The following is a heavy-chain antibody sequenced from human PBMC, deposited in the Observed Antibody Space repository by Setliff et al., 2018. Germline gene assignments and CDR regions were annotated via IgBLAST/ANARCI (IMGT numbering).Heavy chain of an antibody. CDR2: MIVSGGA. CDR3: ARGPDLTAVGATYFYGMDV. J-gene: IGHJ6*02. V-gene: IGHV4-4*07. D-gene: IGHD6-19*01. CDR1: GGSVTESF. Sequence: SETLSLTCTVSGGSVTESFWSWIRQPAGRGLEWIGRMIVSGGADYNPSLKSRVTMSVDSPNNKFSLNLSSVSAADTAVYYCARGPDLTAVGATYFYGMDVWGPETLLVTVSS.